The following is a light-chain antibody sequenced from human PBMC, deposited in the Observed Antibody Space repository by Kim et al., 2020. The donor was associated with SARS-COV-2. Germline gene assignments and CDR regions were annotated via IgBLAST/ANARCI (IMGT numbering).Light chain of an antibody. CDR2: QDS. CDR1: KLGDKY. J-gene: IGLJ2*01. Sequence: SYELTQPPSVSVSPGQTASITCSGDKLGDKYACWYQQKPGQSPVLVIYQDSKRPSGIPERFSGSNSGNTATLTISGTQAMDEADYYCQAWESSPAPFGGG. V-gene: IGLV3-1*01. CDR3: QAWESSPAP.